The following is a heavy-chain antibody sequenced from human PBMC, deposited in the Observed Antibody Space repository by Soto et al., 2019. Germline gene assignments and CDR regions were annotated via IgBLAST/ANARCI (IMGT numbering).Heavy chain of an antibody. CDR1: SGPSSSHN. CDR3: VRQGIGNLHGLVDV. J-gene: IGHJ6*02. CDR2: VYSTGGT. Sequence: QVQLQQSGPGLVKPSETLSLTCSVSSGPSSSHNWGWIRQPPGRGLEWIGYVYSTGGTSYNPSLTSRVTISADTSTNHISLTLTSVTAADTAVYYCVRQGIGNLHGLVDVWGQWTTVSVSS. D-gene: IGHD1-1*01. V-gene: IGHV4-59*08.